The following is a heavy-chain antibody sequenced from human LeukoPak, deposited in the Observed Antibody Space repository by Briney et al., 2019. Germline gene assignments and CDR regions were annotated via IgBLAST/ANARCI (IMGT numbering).Heavy chain of an antibody. CDR1: GGPFSGYY. Sequence: PSETLSLTCAVYGGPFSGYYWSWIRQPPGKGLEWFGEINHSGSTNYNPSLKSRVTISVDTSKNQFFLKLSSVTAADTAVYYCARVPDIVVVVAAPGHYYGIDVWGRGTTVTVSS. J-gene: IGHJ6*02. CDR3: ARVPDIVVVVAAPGHYYGIDV. V-gene: IGHV4-34*01. CDR2: INHSGST. D-gene: IGHD2-15*01.